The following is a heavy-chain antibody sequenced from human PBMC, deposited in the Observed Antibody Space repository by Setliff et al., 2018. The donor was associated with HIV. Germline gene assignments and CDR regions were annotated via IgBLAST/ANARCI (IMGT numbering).Heavy chain of an antibody. CDR1: GGSISSSSYY. CDR2: IYYSGST. CDR3: ARGWELLPYWALNV. D-gene: IGHD2-15*01. J-gene: IGHJ6*04. V-gene: IGHV4-39*07. Sequence: SETLSLTCTVSGGSISSSSYYWGWIRQPPGKGLEWIGSIYYSGSTYYNPSLKSRVTISVDTSKNQFSLKVTSVTAADTAIYYCARGWELLPYWALNVWGKGTTVTVSS.